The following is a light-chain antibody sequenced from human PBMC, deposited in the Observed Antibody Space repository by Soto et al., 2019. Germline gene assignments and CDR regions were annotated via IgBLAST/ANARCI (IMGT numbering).Light chain of an antibody. CDR1: QAISNW. CDR2: TAS. CDR3: QQIHNFPLT. Sequence: DIQMTQSPSSVSASVGDRVTITCRASQAISNWLAWYQQKPGKAPELLIYTASTLESGVPPRFSGRGSGTDFTLIITNLQPEDFATYYCQQIHNFPLTFGGGTKVDIK. J-gene: IGKJ4*01. V-gene: IGKV1D-12*01.